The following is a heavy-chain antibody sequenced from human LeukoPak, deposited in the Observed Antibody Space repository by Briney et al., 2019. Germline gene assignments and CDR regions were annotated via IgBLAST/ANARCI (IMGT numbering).Heavy chain of an antibody. D-gene: IGHD1/OR15-1a*01. CDR1: GFTFSSYW. Sequence: GGSPRLSCAASGFTFSSYWMSWVRQAPGKGLEWVANIKEDGSDYYYVGSVKGRFTISRDNAKNSLYLQMNSLRADDTAVYYCARGNTGTGDYWGQGTLVTVSS. CDR3: ARGNTGTGDY. J-gene: IGHJ4*02. V-gene: IGHV3-7*03. CDR2: IKEDGSDY.